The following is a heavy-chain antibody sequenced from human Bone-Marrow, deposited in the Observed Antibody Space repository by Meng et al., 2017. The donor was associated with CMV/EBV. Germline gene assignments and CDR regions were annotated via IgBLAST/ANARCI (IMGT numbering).Heavy chain of an antibody. J-gene: IGHJ4*02. CDR1: GYTFTDYY. CDR2: INPNSGGT. V-gene: IGHV1-2*02. Sequence: ASVKVSCKASGYTFTDYYMHWVRQAPGQGLEWMGWINPNSGGTNYAQKFQGRVTMTRDTSISTAYMELSRLSSVTAADTAVYYCAREEGDFWGQGTLVTVSS. D-gene: IGHD3-3*01. CDR3: AREEGDF.